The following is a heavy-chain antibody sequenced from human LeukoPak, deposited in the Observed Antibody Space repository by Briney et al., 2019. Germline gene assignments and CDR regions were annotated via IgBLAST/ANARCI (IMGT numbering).Heavy chain of an antibody. V-gene: IGHV3-23*01. D-gene: IGHD2-15*01. CDR3: AKARGEQNGGSNY. CDR2: ISGSGGSI. CDR1: GFTFTSYS. Sequence: GGSLRLSCADSGFTFTSYSMNWVRQAPGRGLEWVSSISGSGGSIYYADSVKGRFTISRDNSKNTLYLQMNSLRAEDTAVYYCAKARGEQNGGSNYWGQGTQVIVSS. J-gene: IGHJ4*02.